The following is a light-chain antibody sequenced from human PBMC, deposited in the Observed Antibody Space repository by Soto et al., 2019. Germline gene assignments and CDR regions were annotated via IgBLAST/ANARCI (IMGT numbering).Light chain of an antibody. V-gene: IGKV3-20*01. J-gene: IGKJ4*01. CDR2: GAS. CDR1: QSVSSSY. CDR3: QQYGSSPLT. Sequence: IVWTQSPFTLSLSPGERATLSCRASQSVSSSYLAWYQQKPGQAPRLLIYGASSRATGIPDRFSGSGSGTDFTLTISRLEPEDFAVYYCQQYGSSPLTFGGGTKVDIK.